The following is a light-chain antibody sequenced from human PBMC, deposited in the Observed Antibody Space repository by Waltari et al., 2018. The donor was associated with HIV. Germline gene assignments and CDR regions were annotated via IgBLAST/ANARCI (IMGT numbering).Light chain of an antibody. CDR3: YSTDVSGRQWV. J-gene: IGLJ3*02. CDR2: EDT. CDR1: AMTKSS. V-gene: IGLV3-10*01. Sequence: SYDLTQPPSVSVSPGQTARITCSGAAMTKSSTYWYQQKSGQAPVLLIFEDTKRPSEIPERFSGSSSGTVATLTISGAQVDDEGDYYCYSTDVSGRQWVFGGGTKVTVL.